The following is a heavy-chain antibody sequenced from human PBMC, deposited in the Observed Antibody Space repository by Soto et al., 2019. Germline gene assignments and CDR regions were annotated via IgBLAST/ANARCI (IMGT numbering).Heavy chain of an antibody. Sequence: AETLSLTCAVSGCSISSSNWWSWVRQPPGKGLEWIGEIYHSGSTNYTPYLKSRVTISVDKSKNQYSLKLSSVTAADTAVYSCARDETSSSSGWFDPWGQGTLVTVSS. CDR1: GCSISSSNW. J-gene: IGHJ5*02. CDR3: ARDETSSSSGWFDP. D-gene: IGHD6-6*01. V-gene: IGHV4-4*01. CDR2: IYHSGST.